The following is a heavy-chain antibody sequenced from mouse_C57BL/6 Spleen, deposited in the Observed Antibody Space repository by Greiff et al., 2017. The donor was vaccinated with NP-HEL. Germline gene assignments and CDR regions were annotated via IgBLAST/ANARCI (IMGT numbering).Heavy chain of an antibody. V-gene: IGHV1-26*01. CDR2: INPNNGGT. Sequence: VQLQQSGPELVKPGASVKISCKASGYTFTDYYMNWVKQSHGKSLEWIGDINPNNGGTSYNQKFKGKATLTVDKSSSTAYMELRSLTSEDSAVYYCAREGDRSSSFYAMDYWGQGTSVTVSS. D-gene: IGHD1-1*01. J-gene: IGHJ4*01. CDR1: GYTFTDYY. CDR3: AREGDRSSSFYAMDY.